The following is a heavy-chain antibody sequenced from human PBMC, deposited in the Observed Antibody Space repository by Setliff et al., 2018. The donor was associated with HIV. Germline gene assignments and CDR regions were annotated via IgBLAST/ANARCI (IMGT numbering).Heavy chain of an antibody. J-gene: IGHJ4*02. Sequence: PGGSLRLSCVASRFMFSTYAMHWVRQAPGKGLEWVALISFDGRNQYYAASVKGRFTISRDNSRNTLFLQMNSLTPEDTGVYYCTKDREVGANYLHYFDFWGQGTLVTVSS. D-gene: IGHD1-26*01. V-gene: IGHV3-30*04. CDR2: ISFDGRNQ. CDR3: TKDREVGANYLHYFDF. CDR1: RFMFSTYA.